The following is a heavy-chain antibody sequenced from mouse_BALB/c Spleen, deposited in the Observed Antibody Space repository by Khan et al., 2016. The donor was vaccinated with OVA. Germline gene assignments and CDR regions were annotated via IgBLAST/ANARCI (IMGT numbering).Heavy chain of an antibody. CDR3: AGEGGYFYAIDY. J-gene: IGHJ4*01. CDR2: INTYTGEP. D-gene: IGHD1-2*01. CDR1: GYTFTNYG. V-gene: IGHV9-3-1*01. Sequence: QILSVQSGPELKKPGETVKISCKASGYTFTNYGMNWVKQAPGKGLKWMGWINTYTGEPTYADDFKVRFAFSLETSASTAYLQITNLKNEDTATYIGAGEGGYFYAIDYWGQGTTVTVSS.